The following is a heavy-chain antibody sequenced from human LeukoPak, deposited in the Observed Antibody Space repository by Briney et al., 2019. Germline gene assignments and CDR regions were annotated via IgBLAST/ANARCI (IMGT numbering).Heavy chain of an antibody. V-gene: IGHV4-30-2*01. J-gene: IGHJ5*02. CDR3: ARGPIGGVVLGTALGYFDP. D-gene: IGHD2-21*02. CDR1: GGSIRGSGWH. CDR2: IYHSGGT. Sequence: SETLSLTCTVSGGSIRGSGWHWSWLRQVLGKGLEWIAYIYHSGGTYSSPPLRSRVSISVDRYKNQFFLNLRSATDADTAVYYCARGPIGGVVLGTALGYFDPWGQGTLVTVSS.